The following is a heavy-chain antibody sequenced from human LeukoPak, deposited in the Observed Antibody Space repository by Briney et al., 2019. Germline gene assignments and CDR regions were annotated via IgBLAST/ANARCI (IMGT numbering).Heavy chain of an antibody. CDR2: IKRTADGGPT. J-gene: IGHJ3*02. V-gene: IGHV3-15*01. CDR1: GFTFSSYS. CDR3: TTNQALDI. Sequence: PGGSLRLSCAASGFTFSSYSMNWVRQAPGKGLEWVGRIKRTADGGPTDYAAPVKGRFTISRDDSKNTLYLQMNSLKIEDTALYYCTTNQALDIWGQGTKVTVSS.